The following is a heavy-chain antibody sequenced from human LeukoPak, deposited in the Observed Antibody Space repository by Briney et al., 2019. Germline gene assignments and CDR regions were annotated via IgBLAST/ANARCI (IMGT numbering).Heavy chain of an antibody. J-gene: IGHJ4*02. CDR2: ISDSGGST. CDR1: GFTFSNFA. D-gene: IGHD3-22*01. V-gene: IGHV3-23*01. CDR3: AREGNNYYYDSSGYPFYFDY. Sequence: PGGSLRLSCAASGFTFSNFAISWVRQAPGKGLEWVSAISDSGGSTYYADSVKGRFTISRDNPKNTLYLQMNSLRAEDTAVYYCAREGNNYYYDSSGYPFYFDYWGQGTLVTVSS.